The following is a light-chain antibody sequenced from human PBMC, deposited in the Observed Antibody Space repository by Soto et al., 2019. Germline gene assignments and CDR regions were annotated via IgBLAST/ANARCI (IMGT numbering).Light chain of an antibody. CDR3: QQGYDIPLT. CDR2: TAS. CDR1: QTISGY. J-gene: IGKJ5*01. Sequence: DIQMTQSPSSLSASVGDRVSITCRASQTISGYLNWFQQKPGEAPNLLIYTASTLQSGVPSRFSGSGSGTDFTLTISNLQPEDFATYYCQQGYDIPLTFGQGTRLDI. V-gene: IGKV1-39*01.